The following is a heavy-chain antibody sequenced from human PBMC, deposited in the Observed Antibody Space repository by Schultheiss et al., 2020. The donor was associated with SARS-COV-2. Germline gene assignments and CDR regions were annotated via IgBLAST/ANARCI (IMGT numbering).Heavy chain of an antibody. J-gene: IGHJ5*02. Sequence: GGSLRLSCKASGYTFTSSWIGWVRQMPGKGLEWVAIIYPSDSDTRYNPSFQGQVTISADKSISTAYLQWSSLKASDTAMYYCARLSGMQGFDPWGQGTLVTVSS. CDR2: IYPSDSDT. CDR3: ARLSGMQGFDP. D-gene: IGHD6-25*01. CDR1: GYTFTSSW. V-gene: IGHV5-51*01.